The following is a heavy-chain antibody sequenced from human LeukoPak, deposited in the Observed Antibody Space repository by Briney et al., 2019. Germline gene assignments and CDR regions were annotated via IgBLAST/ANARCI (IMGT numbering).Heavy chain of an antibody. CDR3: ARASSRYSSTSHYFYYMDV. CDR1: GGSISSSSYY. CDR2: IYYSGST. V-gene: IGHV4-39*01. D-gene: IGHD5-12*01. Sequence: SETLSLTCTVSGGSISSSSYYWGWIRRPPGKGLDWIGTIYYSGSTYYNPSLKSRVTISVDTSKNQFSLKLSSVTAADMAVYYCARASSRYSSTSHYFYYMDVWGKGTTVTVSS. J-gene: IGHJ6*03.